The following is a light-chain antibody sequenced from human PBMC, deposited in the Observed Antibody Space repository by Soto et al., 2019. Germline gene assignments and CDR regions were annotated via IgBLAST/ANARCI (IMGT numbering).Light chain of an antibody. J-gene: IGLJ1*01. CDR2: DVS. V-gene: IGLV2-14*03. Sequence: QSVLTQPASVSGSPGQSITISCTGASSDVGGFDHVSWYQQHPGKVPRLLIYDVSSRPSGVSDRFSGSKSGNTASLTISGFQAEDEADYYCNSFTPPTPYAFGTGTKVTVL. CDR1: SSDVGGFDH. CDR3: NSFTPPTPYA.